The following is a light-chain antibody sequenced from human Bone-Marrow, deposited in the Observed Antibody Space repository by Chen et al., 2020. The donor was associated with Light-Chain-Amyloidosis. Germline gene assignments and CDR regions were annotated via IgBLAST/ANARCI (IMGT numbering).Light chain of an antibody. Sequence: EIVLTQSPGTLSLSPGEGANLSRRASQTISSNYLTWYQQKFGQAPRLLIYGSSSRATGIPDRFTGSGSGTDFTLTINRLEPDDFAMYYCQQYGTSPLTFGGGTKVEIK. CDR1: QTISSNY. V-gene: IGKV3-20*01. CDR3: QQYGTSPLT. J-gene: IGKJ4*01. CDR2: GSS.